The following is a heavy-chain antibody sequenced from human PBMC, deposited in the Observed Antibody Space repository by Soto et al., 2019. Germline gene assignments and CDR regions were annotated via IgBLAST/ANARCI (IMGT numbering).Heavy chain of an antibody. D-gene: IGHD2-8*01. CDR2: ISYDGRNE. Sequence: SLRLSCAASGVSFSSYAMHWVRQAPGKGLEWLSFISYDGRNEYYADSVKGRFTVSRDSSENTLYLQINTLKPEDTAVYYCARDGCPNGVCFNDYWGQGTLVTVSS. CDR3: ARDGCPNGVCFNDY. CDR1: GVSFSSYA. V-gene: IGHV3-30*04. J-gene: IGHJ4*02.